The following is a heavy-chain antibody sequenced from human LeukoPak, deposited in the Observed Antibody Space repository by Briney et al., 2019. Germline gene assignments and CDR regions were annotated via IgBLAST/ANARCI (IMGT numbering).Heavy chain of an antibody. J-gene: IGHJ4*02. D-gene: IGHD6-19*01. CDR2: ISGSGGST. CDR3: AKKYPWLVRGNYFDY. Sequence: HTGGSLRLSCAASGFTFSSYAMSWVRQAPGKGLEWVSAISGSGGSTYYADSVKGRFTISRDNSKNTLYLQMNSLRAEDTAVYYCAKKYPWLVRGNYFDYWGQGTLVTVSS. V-gene: IGHV3-23*01. CDR1: GFTFSSYA.